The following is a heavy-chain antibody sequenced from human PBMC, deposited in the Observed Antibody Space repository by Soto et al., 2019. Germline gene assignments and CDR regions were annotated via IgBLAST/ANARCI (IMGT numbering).Heavy chain of an antibody. CDR3: ARTSFIRSDYDFWSGYYTTRYYYYYYGMDV. Sequence: GGSLRLSCKGSGYSFTSYWIGWVRQMPGKGLEWMGIIYPGDSDTRYSPSFQGQVTISADKSISTAYLQWSSLKASDTAMYYCARTSFIRSDYDFWSGYYTTRYYYYYYGMDVWGQGTTVTVSS. D-gene: IGHD3-3*01. CDR2: IYPGDSDT. J-gene: IGHJ6*02. V-gene: IGHV5-51*01. CDR1: GYSFTSYW.